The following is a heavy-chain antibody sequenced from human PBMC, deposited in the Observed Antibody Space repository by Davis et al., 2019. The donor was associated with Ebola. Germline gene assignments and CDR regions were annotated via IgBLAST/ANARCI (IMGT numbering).Heavy chain of an antibody. Sequence: ASVKVSCKASGYTFTSYDINWVRQATGQGLEWMGWMNPNSGNTGYAQKFQGRVTMTRNTSISTAYMELSSLRSEDTAVYYCARVSMEYYDFWSGSEPLGYWGQGTLVTVSS. CDR3: ARVSMEYYDFWSGSEPLGY. D-gene: IGHD3-3*01. CDR2: MNPNSGNT. V-gene: IGHV1-8*01. J-gene: IGHJ4*02. CDR1: GYTFTSYD.